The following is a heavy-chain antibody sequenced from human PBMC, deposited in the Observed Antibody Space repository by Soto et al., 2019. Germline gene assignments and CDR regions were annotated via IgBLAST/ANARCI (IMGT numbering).Heavy chain of an antibody. CDR3: AREYSGYVGAFDI. Sequence: GGSQRHPNAASGFTVSSNYISCVRQAPGKGLEWVSVIYSGGSTYYADSVKGRFTISRHNSKNTLYLQMNSLRAEDTAVYYCAREYSGYVGAFDIWGQGTMVTGSS. V-gene: IGHV3-53*04. D-gene: IGHD5-12*01. J-gene: IGHJ3*02. CDR2: IYSGGST. CDR1: GFTVSSNY.